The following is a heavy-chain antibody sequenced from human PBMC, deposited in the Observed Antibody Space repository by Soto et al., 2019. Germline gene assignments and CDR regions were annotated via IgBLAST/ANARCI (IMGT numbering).Heavy chain of an antibody. V-gene: IGHV1-2*02. D-gene: IGHD3-3*01. CDR1: GYTFTGYY. Sequence: ASVKVSCKASGYTFTGYYMHWVRQAPGQGLEWMGWINPNSGGTNYAQKFQGRVTMTRDTSISTAYMELSRLRSDDTAVYYCARAVPYYDFWSAIKGPYWGHGTLVTVSS. J-gene: IGHJ4*01. CDR3: ARAVPYYDFWSAIKGPY. CDR2: INPNSGGT.